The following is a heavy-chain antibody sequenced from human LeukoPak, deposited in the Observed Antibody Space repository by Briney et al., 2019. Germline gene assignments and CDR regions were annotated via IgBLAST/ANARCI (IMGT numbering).Heavy chain of an antibody. CDR2: ISGKNGNT. D-gene: IGHD3-22*01. CDR3: ARDPSGDVVVITGDASDV. CDR1: GYIFISYG. J-gene: IGHJ3*01. Sequence: ASVKVSCKASGYIFISYGISWVRQVPGQGLEWMGWISGKNGNTIYAQKFQGRVTMTTDTSTSTAYMELRSLRSDDTAVYYCARDPSGDVVVITGDASDVWGQGTMVTVSS. V-gene: IGHV1-18*01.